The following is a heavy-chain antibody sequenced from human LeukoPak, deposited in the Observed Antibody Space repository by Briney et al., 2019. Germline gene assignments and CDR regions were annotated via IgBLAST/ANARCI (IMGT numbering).Heavy chain of an antibody. CDR1: GFTLDDYA. J-gene: IGHJ4*02. Sequence: GGSLRLSWAASGFTLDDYAMHWVRQAPGKGLEWVSLISGEGGSTYYADSVKGRFTISRDNSKNSLYLQMNSLRTEDTALYYCAKDSCSGGSCYLDYWGQGTLVTVSS. V-gene: IGHV3-43*02. CDR2: ISGEGGST. CDR3: AKDSCSGGSCYLDY. D-gene: IGHD2-15*01.